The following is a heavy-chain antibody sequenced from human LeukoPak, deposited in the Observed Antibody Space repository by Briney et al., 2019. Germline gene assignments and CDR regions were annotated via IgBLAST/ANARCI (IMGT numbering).Heavy chain of an antibody. J-gene: IGHJ4*02. CDR1: GFTFSSYA. Sequence: GGSLRLSCAASGFTFSSYAMSWVRQAPGKGLEWVSAISGSGGSTYYADSVKGRFTISRDNSKNTLYLQMNSLRAEDTAVYYCARVRSFYYDSSGYLPLDYWGQGTLVTVSS. CDR3: ARVRSFYYDSSGYLPLDY. CDR2: ISGSGGST. V-gene: IGHV3-23*01. D-gene: IGHD3-22*01.